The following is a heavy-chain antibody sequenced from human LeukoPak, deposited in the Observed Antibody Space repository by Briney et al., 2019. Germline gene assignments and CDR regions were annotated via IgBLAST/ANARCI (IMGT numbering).Heavy chain of an antibody. V-gene: IGHV4-34*01. CDR1: GGSFSGYY. Sequence: SETLSLTCAVYGGSFSGYYWSWIRQPPGKGLEWIGEINHSGSTNYNPSLKSRVTISVDTSKNQFSLKLSSVTAADTAVYYCARGYGSSDYWGQGTLVTVSS. CDR2: INHSGST. CDR3: ARGYGSSDY. D-gene: IGHD3-16*01. J-gene: IGHJ4*02.